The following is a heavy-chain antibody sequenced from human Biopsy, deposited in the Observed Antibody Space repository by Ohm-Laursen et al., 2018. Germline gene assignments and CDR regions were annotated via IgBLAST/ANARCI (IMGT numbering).Heavy chain of an antibody. J-gene: IGHJ6*02. CDR3: ASPNSGTYDV. V-gene: IGHV1-69*13. CDR1: GGSFSMDA. Sequence: ASVKVSCKTSGGSFSMDAFSWKRQVPGQGLEWMGLIIPMSRTPDYAQKFQGRVTFTADESTSTVYMELTSLTSDDTAVYYCASPNSGTYDVWGQGTTVTVSS. D-gene: IGHD1-26*01. CDR2: IIPMSRTP.